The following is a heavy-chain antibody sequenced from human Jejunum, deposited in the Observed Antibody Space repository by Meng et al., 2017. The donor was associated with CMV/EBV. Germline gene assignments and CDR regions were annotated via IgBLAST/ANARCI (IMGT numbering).Heavy chain of an antibody. D-gene: IGHD3-3*01. Sequence: SGFPFSAFAMSWVRQAPGKGLEWVSTIRGSDDKTYYADSVKGRFTISRDNSKNTLYLQMNSLRADDTAVYYCAKGVSVFGVVPDHWGQGTLVTVSS. CDR2: IRGSDDKT. J-gene: IGHJ4*02. CDR3: AKGVSVFGVVPDH. CDR1: GFPFSAFA. V-gene: IGHV3-23*01.